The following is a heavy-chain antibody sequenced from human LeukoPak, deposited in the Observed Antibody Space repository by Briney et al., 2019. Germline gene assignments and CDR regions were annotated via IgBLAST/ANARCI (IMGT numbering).Heavy chain of an antibody. Sequence: SVKVSCKASGGTFSSYTISWVRQAPGRGLEWMGRIIPIFGIPNYAQKFQGRVTITADKSTSTAYMELSSLRSEDTAVYYCARTSAHSGSGSYYNTDYWGQGTLVTVSS. D-gene: IGHD3-10*01. CDR2: IIPIFGIP. V-gene: IGHV1-69*02. J-gene: IGHJ4*02. CDR3: ARTSAHSGSGSYYNTDY. CDR1: GGTFSSYT.